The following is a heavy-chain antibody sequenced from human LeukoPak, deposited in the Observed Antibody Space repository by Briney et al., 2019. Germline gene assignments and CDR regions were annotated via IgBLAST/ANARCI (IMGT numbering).Heavy chain of an antibody. Sequence: SGTLSLTCTVSGGSISSSSYYWGWIRQPPGKGLEWIGSIYYSGSTYYNPSLKSRVTISVDTSKNQFSLKLSSVTAADTAVYYCARLRCSSTSCYFYYYYYGMDVWGQGTTVTVSS. CDR3: ARLRCSSTSCYFYYYYYGMDV. CDR2: IYYSGST. D-gene: IGHD2-2*01. J-gene: IGHJ6*02. V-gene: IGHV4-39*01. CDR1: GGSISSSSYY.